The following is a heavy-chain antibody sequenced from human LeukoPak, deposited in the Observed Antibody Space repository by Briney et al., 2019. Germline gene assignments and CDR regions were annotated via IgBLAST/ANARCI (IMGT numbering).Heavy chain of an antibody. Sequence: SVKVSCKASGGTFSSYAFSSVRQAPGLGLEWMGGIIPIFDATNYAQKFQGRVTLTTDESTSTAYMELSSLRSEDTDGYYCARDLKYSSAPDVDKTFDPWGQGTLVTVSS. CDR3: ARDLKYSSAPDVDKTFDP. CDR1: GGTFSSYA. V-gene: IGHV1-69*05. CDR2: IIPIFDAT. J-gene: IGHJ5*02. D-gene: IGHD6-25*01.